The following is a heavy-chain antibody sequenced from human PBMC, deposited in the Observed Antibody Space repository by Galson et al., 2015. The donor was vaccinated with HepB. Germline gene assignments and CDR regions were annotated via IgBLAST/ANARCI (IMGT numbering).Heavy chain of an antibody. Sequence: SLRLSCAASGSGFRVSNNYMNWVRQAPGKGLEWVSLIYSGDSTYYADSVKGRFTISRDSSRDTVYLQMNSLRAEDTAVYYCARGGYKYEFDYWGRGTLVTVSS. V-gene: IGHV3-53*01. J-gene: IGHJ4*02. CDR1: GSGFRVSNNY. CDR2: IYSGDST. CDR3: ARGGYKYEFDY. D-gene: IGHD3-22*01.